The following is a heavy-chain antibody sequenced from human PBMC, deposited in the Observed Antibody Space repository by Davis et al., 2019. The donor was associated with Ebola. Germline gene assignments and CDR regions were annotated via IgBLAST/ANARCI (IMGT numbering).Heavy chain of an antibody. CDR3: AGDWVDSSGWNPRGAFDF. V-gene: IGHV3-11*01. J-gene: IGHJ4*02. CDR1: GFIFSDYY. Sequence: PGGSLRLSCGASGFIFSDYYMTWIRQAPGKGLEWVSYIDSYGTTIYYADSVKGRFTISRDNAKNSLYLQMNSLRAEDTAVYYCAGDWVDSSGWNPRGAFDFWGQGALV. D-gene: IGHD6-19*01. CDR2: IDSYGTTI.